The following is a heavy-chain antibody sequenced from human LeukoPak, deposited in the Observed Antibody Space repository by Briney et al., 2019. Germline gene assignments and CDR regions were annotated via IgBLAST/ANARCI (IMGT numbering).Heavy chain of an antibody. D-gene: IGHD4-23*01. Sequence: SETLSLTCAVSGGPISSGCSSWIWLRQPPGKGLEWIGNIYYYGSTYYTPSLTSPLTISLYKSKNHFSLNFSSLNSAHTAVYYWGRGATGGNSAHFDSWGQGTLVTVSS. J-gene: IGHJ4*02. CDR2: IYYYGST. V-gene: IGHV4-30-4*07. CDR1: GGPISSGCSS. CDR3: GRGATGGNSAHFDS.